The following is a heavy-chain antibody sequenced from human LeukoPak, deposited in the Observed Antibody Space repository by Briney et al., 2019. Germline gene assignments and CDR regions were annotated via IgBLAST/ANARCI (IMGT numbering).Heavy chain of an antibody. D-gene: IGHD6-19*01. CDR3: ARDAAVAGTHYFDY. CDR1: GYTFTSYG. Sequence: ASVKVSCKASGYTFTSYGISWVRQAPGQGLEWMGWISAYNGNANYAQKLQGRVTMTTDTSTSTAYMELRSLRSDDTAVYYCARDAAVAGTHYFDYWGQGTLVTVSS. V-gene: IGHV1-18*01. J-gene: IGHJ4*02. CDR2: ISAYNGNA.